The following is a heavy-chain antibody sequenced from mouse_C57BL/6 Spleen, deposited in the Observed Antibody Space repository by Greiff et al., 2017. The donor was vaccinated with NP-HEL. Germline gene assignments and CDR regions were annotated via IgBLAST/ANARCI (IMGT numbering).Heavy chain of an antibody. Sequence: QVQLQQPGTELVKPGASVKLSCKASGYTFTSYWMHWVKQRPGQGLEWIGNINPSNGGTNYNEKFKSKATLTVDKSSSTAYMQLSSLTSEDSAVYYFARKGYYGSSYYWYFDVWGTGTTVTVSS. CDR1: GYTFTSYW. V-gene: IGHV1-53*01. CDR2: INPSNGGT. D-gene: IGHD1-1*01. CDR3: ARKGYYGSSYYWYFDV. J-gene: IGHJ1*03.